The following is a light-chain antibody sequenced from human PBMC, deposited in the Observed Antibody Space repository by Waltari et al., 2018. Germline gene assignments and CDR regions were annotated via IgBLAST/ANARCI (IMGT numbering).Light chain of an antibody. CDR3: QHYYNYPWT. J-gene: IGKJ1*01. Sequence: AIQMTQSPSSFSASAGDRVTITCRASQTVGSYLAWYQQKPGKAPKLLIFAASTLQSGVPSRFSGSGSGTDFTLTISCLQSEDFATYFCQHYYNYPWTFGQGTKVEVK. CDR2: AAS. V-gene: IGKV1-8*01. CDR1: QTVGSY.